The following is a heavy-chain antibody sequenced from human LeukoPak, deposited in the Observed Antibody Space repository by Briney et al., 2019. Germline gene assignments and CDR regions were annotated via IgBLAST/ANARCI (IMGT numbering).Heavy chain of an antibody. J-gene: IGHJ4*02. CDR2: ISGSVGNT. CDR1: AFTFSSYA. Sequence: PGGSLSLSCSASAFTFSSYAMSWVRQAPGRGLEWVSAISGSVGNTYYADSVKGRFTISRDNTKNTLYLKMNSLRAEDTAVYYCAKDPSLSYDSSGYYYHYWGQGTLVTVSS. CDR3: AKDPSLSYDSSGYYYHY. V-gene: IGHV3-23*01. D-gene: IGHD3-22*01.